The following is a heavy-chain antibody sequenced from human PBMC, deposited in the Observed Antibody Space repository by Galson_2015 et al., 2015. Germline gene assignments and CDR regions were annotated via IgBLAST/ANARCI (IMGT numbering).Heavy chain of an antibody. CDR3: ARASAFYYYVDV. CDR2: IYKGGIT. J-gene: IGHJ6*03. CDR1: GFTVSSNY. V-gene: IGHV3-53*01. Sequence: SLRLSCAASGFTVSSNYMSWVRQAPGKGLEWVSVIYKGGITYYADSVKGRFTISRDNSKNTLYLQMNSLRAEDTAVYYCARASAFYYYVDVWGKGTTVTASS.